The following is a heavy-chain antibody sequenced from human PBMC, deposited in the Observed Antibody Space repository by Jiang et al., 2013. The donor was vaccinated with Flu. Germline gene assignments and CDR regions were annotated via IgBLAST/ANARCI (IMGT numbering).Heavy chain of an antibody. Sequence: GLVQPGGSPRLSCSASGFTFNNYAMHWVRQAPGKGLECVSTISDNGGRTYYANSVKGRFTISRDNSKNTLYLQMGSLRPEDMAVYYCARGRGGATARYFDYWGQGTLVTVSS. CDR3: ARGRGGATARYFDY. CDR1: GFTFNNYA. D-gene: IGHD1-26*01. J-gene: IGHJ4*02. CDR2: ISDNGGRT. V-gene: IGHV3-64*01.